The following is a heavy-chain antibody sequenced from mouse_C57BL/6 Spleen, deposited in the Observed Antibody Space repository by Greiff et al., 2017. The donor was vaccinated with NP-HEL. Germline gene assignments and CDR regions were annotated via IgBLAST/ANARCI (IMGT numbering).Heavy chain of an antibody. CDR2: IYPGGGYT. J-gene: IGHJ1*03. CDR1: GYTFTNYW. V-gene: IGHV1-63*01. Sequence: QVQLKQSGAELVRPGTSVKMSCKASGYTFTNYWIGWAKQRPGHGLEWIGDIYPGGGYTNYNEKFKGKATLTADKSSSTAYMQFSSLTSEDSAIYYCARTGYGSYWYFDVWGTGTTVTVSS. CDR3: ARTGYGSYWYFDV. D-gene: IGHD1-1*01.